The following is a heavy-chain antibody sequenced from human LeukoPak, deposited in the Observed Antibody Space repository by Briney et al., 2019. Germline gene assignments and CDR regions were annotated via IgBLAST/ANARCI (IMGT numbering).Heavy chain of an antibody. CDR3: AGISRTSVSVDY. V-gene: IGHV4-4*07. CDR2: IYTSGST. J-gene: IGHJ4*02. CDR1: GGSISSYY. D-gene: IGHD3-16*02. Sequence: PSETLSLTCTISGGSISSYYWSWIRQPAGKGLEWIGRIYTSGSTNYNPSLKSRVTMSVDTSKNQFSLKLSSVTAADTAVYYCAGISRTSVSVDYWGQGTLVTVSS.